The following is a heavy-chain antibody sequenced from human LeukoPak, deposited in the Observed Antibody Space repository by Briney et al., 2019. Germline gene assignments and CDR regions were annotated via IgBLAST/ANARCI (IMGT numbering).Heavy chain of an antibody. Sequence: GGSLRLSCAASGFTFSSYSMNWVRQAPGKGLEWVSYISSSSSTIYYADSVKGRFTISRDNAKNSLYLQMNSLRAEDTAVYCCARGGWVDDSSGYLDYWGQGTLVTVSS. V-gene: IGHV3-48*01. J-gene: IGHJ4*02. CDR1: GFTFSSYS. CDR2: ISSSSSTI. D-gene: IGHD3-22*01. CDR3: ARGGWVDDSSGYLDY.